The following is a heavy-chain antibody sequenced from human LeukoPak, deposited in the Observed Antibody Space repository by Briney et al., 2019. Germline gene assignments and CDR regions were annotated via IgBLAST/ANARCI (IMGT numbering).Heavy chain of an antibody. CDR1: GGSISSSGYY. CDR2: VYYSGTT. J-gene: IGHJ4*02. Sequence: SETLSLTCTVSGGSISSSGYYWGWLRQPPGKGREWIGSVYYSGTTYYNPSLESRVTISVDTSKNQFSLKLSSVTAADTAVYYCAREAGIAAAGTRGPFDYWGQGTLVTVSS. CDR3: AREAGIAAAGTRGPFDY. D-gene: IGHD6-13*01. V-gene: IGHV4-39*07.